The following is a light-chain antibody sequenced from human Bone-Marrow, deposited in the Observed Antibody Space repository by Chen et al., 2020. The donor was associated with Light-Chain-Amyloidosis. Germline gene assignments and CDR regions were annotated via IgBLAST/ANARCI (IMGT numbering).Light chain of an antibody. CDR1: QSLVFSDGNTY. V-gene: IGKV2-24*01. Sequence: EIVMTQTPLSSPVTLGQPASISCKSSQSLVFSDGNTYLSWLRQRPGQPPRLRIYEISNRFSGVPDRFSGSEAGTDCTRNVRRVEAEDVGVYYCVQATQFPYTVRQGTKLEI. CDR2: EIS. CDR3: VQATQFPYT. J-gene: IGKJ2*01.